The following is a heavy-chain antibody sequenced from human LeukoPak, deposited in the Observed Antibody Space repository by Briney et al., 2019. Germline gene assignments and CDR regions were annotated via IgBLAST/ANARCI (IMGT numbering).Heavy chain of an antibody. V-gene: IGHV3-23*01. CDR3: ATDVTGGAISF. CDR2: ITSSGGST. Sequence: GGSLRLSCAAPGFTFSTYAMSWVRQAPGKGLEWVSIITSSGGSTNYADSVKGRFTISRDNSKNTLCLQMNSLKPDDTAVYYCATDVTGGAISFWGQGALVTVSS. D-gene: IGHD1-14*01. CDR1: GFTFSTYA. J-gene: IGHJ4*02.